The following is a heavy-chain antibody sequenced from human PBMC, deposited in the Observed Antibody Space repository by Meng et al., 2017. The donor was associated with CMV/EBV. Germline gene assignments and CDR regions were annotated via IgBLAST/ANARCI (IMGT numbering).Heavy chain of an antibody. D-gene: IGHD3-3*01. Sequence: GESLKISCAASGFTFSSYAMSWVRQAPGKGLEWVSAISGSGGSTYYADPVKGRFTISRDNPKNTLYLQMNSLRAEDTAVYYCATETIFGVASYGMDVWGQGTTVTVSS. J-gene: IGHJ6*02. CDR2: ISGSGGST. CDR1: GFTFSSYA. CDR3: ATETIFGVASYGMDV. V-gene: IGHV3-23*01.